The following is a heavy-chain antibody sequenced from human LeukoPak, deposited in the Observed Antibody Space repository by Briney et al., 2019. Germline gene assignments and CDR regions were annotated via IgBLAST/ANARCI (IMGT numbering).Heavy chain of an antibody. CDR1: GFTFNNYA. V-gene: IGHV3-23*01. CDR3: AKRYCGGPTCYSRFFDY. D-gene: IGHD2-15*01. CDR2: ISASGALT. J-gene: IGHJ4*02. Sequence: PGGSLRLSCATSGFTFNNYAMRWVRQAPGNGLEWIASISASGALTDYADSVKGRFTITRDNSVNTLFLQMNGLRAEDSAVYYCAKRYCGGPTCYSRFFDYWGQGTLVTVSS.